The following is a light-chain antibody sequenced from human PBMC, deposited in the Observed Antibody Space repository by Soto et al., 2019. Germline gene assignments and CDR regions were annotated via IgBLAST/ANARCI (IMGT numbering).Light chain of an antibody. J-gene: IGKJ4*01. CDR3: QPYNNWPLT. CDR1: QSVSSN. Sequence: IVMTQSPVTLSVSPGERATLSCRASQSVSSNLAWYQQKPGQAPSLLIYGAFTRATGVPTRFSGSRSGAEFTLTINSLQSEDFAVYYCQPYNNWPLTFGGGTKVDI. V-gene: IGKV3-15*01. CDR2: GAF.